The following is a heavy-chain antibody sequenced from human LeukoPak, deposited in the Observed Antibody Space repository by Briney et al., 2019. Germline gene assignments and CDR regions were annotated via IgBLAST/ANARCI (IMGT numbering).Heavy chain of an antibody. CDR1: GGSISSYY. CDR3: AREEYCSSTSCYYPYNWFDP. D-gene: IGHD2-2*01. J-gene: IGHJ5*02. CDR2: IYYSGST. Sequence: PSETLSLTCTVSGGSISSYYWSWIRQPPGKGLEWIGYIYYSGSTNYNPSLKSRLTISVDTSKNQFSLKLSSVTAADTAVYYCAREEYCSSTSCYYPYNWFDPWGQGTLVTVSS. V-gene: IGHV4-59*01.